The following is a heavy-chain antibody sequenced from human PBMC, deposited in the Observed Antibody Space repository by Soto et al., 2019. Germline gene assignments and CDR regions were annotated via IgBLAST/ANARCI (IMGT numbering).Heavy chain of an antibody. CDR3: AKDHPPSGYGPNYYGMDV. V-gene: IGHV3-43*01. J-gene: IGHJ6*02. CDR1: GFTFDDYT. CDR2: ISWDGGST. Sequence: GSLRLSCAASGFTFDDYTMHWVRQAPGKGLEWVSLISWDGGSTYYADSVKGRFTISRDNSKNSLYLQMNSLRTEDTALYYCAKDHPPSGYGPNYYGMDVWGQGTTVTVSS. D-gene: IGHD3-22*01.